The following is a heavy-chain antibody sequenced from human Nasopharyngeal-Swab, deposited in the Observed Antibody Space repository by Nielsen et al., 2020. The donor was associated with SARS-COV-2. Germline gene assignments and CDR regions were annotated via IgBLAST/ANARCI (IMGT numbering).Heavy chain of an antibody. V-gene: IGHV3-74*01. CDR3: TRNLRYFDWFDY. CDR1: GFRFGTYW. J-gene: IGHJ5*01. D-gene: IGHD4-17*01. CDR2: INDDGSST. Sequence: GGSLRLSCAASGFRFGTYWLHWVRQAPGEGLMWVSQINDDGSSTNYADSVKGRFIISRYNTKNTLYLQMHSLRAEDTAVYFCTRNLRYFDWFDYWGQGTLVTVSS.